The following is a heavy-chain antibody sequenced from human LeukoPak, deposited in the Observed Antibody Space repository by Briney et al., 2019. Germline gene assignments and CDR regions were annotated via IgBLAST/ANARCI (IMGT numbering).Heavy chain of an antibody. CDR3: ARTVVVITTGWFDP. CDR2: IIPIFGTA. CDR1: GGTFSSYA. D-gene: IGHD3-22*01. J-gene: IGHJ5*02. V-gene: IGHV1-69*06. Sequence: ASVKVSCKASGGTFSSYAISWVRQAPGQGLEWMGGIIPIFGTANYAQKFQGGVTITADKSTSTAYMELSSLRSEDTAVYYCARTVVVITTGWFDPWGQGTLVTVSS.